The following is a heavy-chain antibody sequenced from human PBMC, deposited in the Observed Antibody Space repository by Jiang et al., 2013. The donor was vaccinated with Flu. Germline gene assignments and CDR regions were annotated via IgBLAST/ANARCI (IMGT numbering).Heavy chain of an antibody. CDR2: IYSSGTT. D-gene: IGHD1-26*01. V-gene: IGHV4-59*08. CDR1: GGSISSFW. Sequence: QLVESGPGLVKPSETLSLTCTVSGGSISSFWWSWIRQPPGRGLEWIGYIYSSGTTNYNSSLKSRVTISADTSKNHFSLKLSSVTAADTAVYYCARHNPSRPGQELTLDVWGQGTTVTVSS. J-gene: IGHJ6*02. CDR3: ARHNPSRPGQELTLDV.